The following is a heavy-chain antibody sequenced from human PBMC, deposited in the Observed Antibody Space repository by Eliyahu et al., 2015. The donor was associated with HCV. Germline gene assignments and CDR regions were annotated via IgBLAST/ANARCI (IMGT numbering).Heavy chain of an antibody. V-gene: IGHV3-23*01. D-gene: IGHD3-16*01. CDR1: GFXFSXYA. CDR2: ISGSGGST. Sequence: EVQLLESGGGLVQPGGSLRLSCAASGFXFSXYAMGWVRQAPGKGLEWVSAISGSGGSTYYADSVKGRFTISRDNSKNTLYLQMNSLRAEDTAVYYCAKDSVIVRGGNWFDPWGQGTLVTVSS. CDR3: AKDSVIVRGGNWFDP. J-gene: IGHJ5*02.